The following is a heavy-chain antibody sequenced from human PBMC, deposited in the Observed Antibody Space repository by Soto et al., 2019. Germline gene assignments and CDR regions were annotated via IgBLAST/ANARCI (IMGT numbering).Heavy chain of an antibody. D-gene: IGHD6-13*01. CDR1: GDPINNYY. V-gene: IGHV4-59*01. CDR3: AKYRRTEAEGFTLDY. Sequence: SETLSLTCTVSGDPINNYYWSWIRQPPGKRLEWIGYIYYTGSTTYNPSLESRVTMSVDTSKNQFSLKLNSVNAADTAVYYCAKYRRTEAEGFTLDYWGRGTLVTVSS. CDR2: IYYTGST. J-gene: IGHJ4*02.